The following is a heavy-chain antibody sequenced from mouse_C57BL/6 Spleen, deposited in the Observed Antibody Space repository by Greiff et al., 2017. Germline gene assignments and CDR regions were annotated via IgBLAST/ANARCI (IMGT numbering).Heavy chain of an antibody. CDR2: IDPENGDT. V-gene: IGHV14-4*01. CDR3: TMITRDY. CDR1: GFNIKDDY. D-gene: IGHD2-4*01. J-gene: IGHJ2*01. Sequence: VQLQQSGAELVRPGASVKLSCTASGFNIKDDYMHWVKQRPEQGLEWIGWIDPENGDTEYASKFQGKATITADTSSNTAYLQLSSLTSEDTAVYYCTMITRDYWGQGTTRTVSS.